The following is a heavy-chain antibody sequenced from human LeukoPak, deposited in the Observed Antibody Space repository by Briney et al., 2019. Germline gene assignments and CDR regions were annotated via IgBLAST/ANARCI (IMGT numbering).Heavy chain of an antibody. CDR2: IYYSGST. J-gene: IGHJ4*02. CDR1: GGSISSYY. Sequence: PSETLSLTCTVSGGSISSYYWSWIRQPPGKGLEWIGYIYYSGSTNYNPSLKSRVTISVDTSKNQFSLKLSSVTAADTAVYDCARGDYYGSGSYHFDYWGQGTLVTVSS. D-gene: IGHD3-10*01. CDR3: ARGDYYGSGSYHFDY. V-gene: IGHV4-59*08.